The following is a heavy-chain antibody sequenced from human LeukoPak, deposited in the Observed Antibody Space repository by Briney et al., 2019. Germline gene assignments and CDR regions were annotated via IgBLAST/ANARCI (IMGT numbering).Heavy chain of an antibody. Sequence: ASVKVSCKAPGYTFTSYDINWVRQATGQGLEWMGWMNPNSGNTGYAQKFQGRVTMTRNTSISTAYMELSSLRSEDTAVYYCARVGGVGATVENFDHWGQGTLVTVSS. V-gene: IGHV1-8*01. D-gene: IGHD1-26*01. CDR3: ARVGGVGATVENFDH. CDR2: MNPNSGNT. J-gene: IGHJ4*02. CDR1: GYTFTSYD.